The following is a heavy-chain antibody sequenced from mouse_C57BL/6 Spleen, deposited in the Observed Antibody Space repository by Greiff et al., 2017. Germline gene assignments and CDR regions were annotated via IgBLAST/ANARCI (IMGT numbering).Heavy chain of an antibody. Sequence: VKLVESGAELVKPGASVKISCKASGYAFSSYWMNWVKQRPGKGLEWIGQIYPGDGDTNYNGKFKGKATLTADKSSSTAYMQLSSLTSEDSAVYFCAREGGIAGYYYAMDYWGQGTSVTVSS. D-gene: IGHD5-2*01. V-gene: IGHV1-80*01. CDR1: GYAFSSYW. CDR2: IYPGDGDT. J-gene: IGHJ4*01. CDR3: AREGGIAGYYYAMDY.